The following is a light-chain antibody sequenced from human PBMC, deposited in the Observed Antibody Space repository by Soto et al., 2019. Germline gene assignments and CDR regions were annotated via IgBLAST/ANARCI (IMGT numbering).Light chain of an antibody. J-gene: IGLJ1*01. CDR1: SSNIGSNT. CDR3: AAWDDSLNGLV. V-gene: IGLV1-44*01. CDR2: NNN. Sequence: QSVLTQPPSASGTPGQWVTISCSGSSSNIGSNTVNWYQQLPGTAPKLLIYNNNQRPSGVPDRFSGSKSGTSASLAISGLQSEDEDDYYCAAWDDSLNGLVFGTGTKLTVL.